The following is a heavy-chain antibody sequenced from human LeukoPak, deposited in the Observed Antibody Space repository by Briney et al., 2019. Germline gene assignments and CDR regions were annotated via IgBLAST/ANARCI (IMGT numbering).Heavy chain of an antibody. CDR3: ARLNYFDSSGFFEDDY. D-gene: IGHD3-22*01. CDR2: IFYSGST. V-gene: IGHV4-59*08. J-gene: IGHJ4*02. Sequence: RPSETLSLTCTVSGGSISNYYWSWIRQPPGKGLEWIGYIFYSGSTNYNPSLKSRVTISVDTSKNQFSLKLSSVTAADTAVYYCARLNYFDSSGFFEDDYWGQGTLVTVSS. CDR1: GGSISNYY.